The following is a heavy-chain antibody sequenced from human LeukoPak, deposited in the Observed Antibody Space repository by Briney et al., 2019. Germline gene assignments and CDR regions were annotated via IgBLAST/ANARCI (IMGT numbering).Heavy chain of an antibody. CDR2: IRGAGDIT. J-gene: IGHJ5*02. CDR3: AKAPYGSGSYYVNL. D-gene: IGHD3-10*01. V-gene: IGHV3-23*01. Sequence: GGSLRLSCVASGITFSTYGMSWVRQAPEKGLEWVSAIRGAGDITDYADSVKGRFTISRDNSKNILYLQMSSLRAEDTAIYYCAKAPYGSGSYYVNLWGQGTLVTVSS. CDR1: GITFSTYG.